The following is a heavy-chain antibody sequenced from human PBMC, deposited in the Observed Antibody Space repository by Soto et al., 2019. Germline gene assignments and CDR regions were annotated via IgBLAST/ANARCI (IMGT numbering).Heavy chain of an antibody. Sequence: GGSLRLSCAASGFTFSSYAMNWVRQAPGKGLEWVAAISDNGSNTYYADSVKGRFTISRDNSKNTLYLQMNSLRAEDTAVYYCAKQEGLWSGYFNFDYWGQGTLVTVSS. CDR2: ISDNGSNT. CDR3: AKQEGLWSGYFNFDY. D-gene: IGHD3-3*01. J-gene: IGHJ4*02. V-gene: IGHV3-30*02. CDR1: GFTFSSYA.